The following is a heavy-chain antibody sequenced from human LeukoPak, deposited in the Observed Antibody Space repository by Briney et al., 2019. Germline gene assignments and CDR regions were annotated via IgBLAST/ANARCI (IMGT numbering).Heavy chain of an antibody. CDR3: ARDGDLLLWFGELLYY. Sequence: ASVKVSCKASGYTFTGYYMHWVRQAPGQGLEWMGWTNHNSGGTNYAQKFQGRVTMTRDTSISTAYMELSRLRSDDTAVYYCARDGDLLLWFGELLYYWGQGTLVTVSS. J-gene: IGHJ4*02. CDR2: TNHNSGGT. CDR1: GYTFTGYY. D-gene: IGHD3-10*01. V-gene: IGHV1-2*02.